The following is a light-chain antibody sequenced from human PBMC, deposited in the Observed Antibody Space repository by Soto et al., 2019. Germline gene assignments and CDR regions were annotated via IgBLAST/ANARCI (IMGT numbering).Light chain of an antibody. CDR3: STYAGSTNLV. J-gene: IGLJ3*02. V-gene: IGLV2-8*01. CDR2: EVS. CDR1: SSDVGVYNY. Sequence: QSALTQPPSASGSPGQSVTFSCTGTSSDVGVYNYVSWYQQHPGKAPKLMIYEVSKRPSGVPDRFSGSKSGNTASLTVSGLQAEDEADYYCSTYAGSTNLVFGGGTKLTVL.